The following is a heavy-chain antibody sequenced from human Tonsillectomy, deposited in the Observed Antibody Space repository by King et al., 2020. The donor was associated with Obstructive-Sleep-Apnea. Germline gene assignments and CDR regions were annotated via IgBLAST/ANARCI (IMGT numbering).Heavy chain of an antibody. Sequence: DVQLVESGGGLVQPGGSLRLSCAASGFSFSTYWMSWVRQGPGKGLEWVANIKQDGSEKYYVDSVKGRFTISRDNAKNSLYLQMDSLRAEDTAVYYCARGGDIVVVPATMRSWYFDLWGRGTLVTVSS. D-gene: IGHD2-2*01. J-gene: IGHJ2*01. V-gene: IGHV3-7*01. CDR3: ARGGDIVVVPATMRSWYFDL. CDR2: IKQDGSEK. CDR1: GFSFSTYW.